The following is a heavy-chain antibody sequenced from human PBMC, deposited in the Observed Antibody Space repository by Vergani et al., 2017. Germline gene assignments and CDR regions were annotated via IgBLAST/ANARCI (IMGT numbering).Heavy chain of an antibody. V-gene: IGHV4-38-2*01. J-gene: IGHJ4*02. Sequence: QVQLQESGPGLVKPSETLSLTCAVSGYSISSGYYWGWIRQPPGKGLEWIGRIYHSGSTYYNPSLKSRVTISVDTSKNQFSLKLSSVTAADTAVYYCARIGYCSGTTCYGIDYWGQGTLVTVSS. D-gene: IGHD2-2*01. CDR3: ARIGYCSGTTCYGIDY. CDR1: GYSISSGYY. CDR2: IYHSGST.